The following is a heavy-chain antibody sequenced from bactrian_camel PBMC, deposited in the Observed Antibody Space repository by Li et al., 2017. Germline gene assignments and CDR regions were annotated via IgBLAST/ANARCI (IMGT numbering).Heavy chain of an antibody. CDR2: MDSLGRT. CDR1: ETRYC. J-gene: IGHJ4*01. D-gene: IGHD3*01. V-gene: IGHV3S53*01. Sequence: HVQLVESGGGSVKPGQSLRLTCTFSETRYCMGWFRQPPGKDREGVAVMDSLGRTKYADSVNGRFTISKGNAKTILYLQMNSLKPEDAAVYYCATDHQAGCMTPHPLGLISQGTQVTVS.